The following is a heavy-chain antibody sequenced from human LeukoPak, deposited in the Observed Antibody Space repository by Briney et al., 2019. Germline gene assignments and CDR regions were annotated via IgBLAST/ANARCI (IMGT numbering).Heavy chain of an antibody. V-gene: IGHV3-64*01. Sequence: GGSLRLSCAASGFTFSNSALHWVRQAPGKGPEYVSAITSNGDRTYYANSVKGRFTISRDNSKNTLYLQTGSLRAEDMAVYYCARVGSWDAFDIWGQGTMVTVSS. CDR2: ITSNGDRT. CDR3: ARVGSWDAFDI. J-gene: IGHJ3*02. CDR1: GFTFSNSA. D-gene: IGHD1-26*01.